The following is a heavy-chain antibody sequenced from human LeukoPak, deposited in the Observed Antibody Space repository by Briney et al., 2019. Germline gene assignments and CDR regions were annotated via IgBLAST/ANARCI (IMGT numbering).Heavy chain of an antibody. CDR2: IYTSGST. CDR1: GGSISSGSYY. Sequence: SQTLSLTCTVSGGSISSGSYYWSWIRQPAGKGLEWIGRIYTSGSTNYNPSLKSRVTISVDTSKNQFSLKLSSVTAADTAVYYCARGVRAYDFRGQGTLVTVSS. CDR3: ARGVRAYDF. J-gene: IGHJ4*02. V-gene: IGHV4-61*02. D-gene: IGHD3-3*01.